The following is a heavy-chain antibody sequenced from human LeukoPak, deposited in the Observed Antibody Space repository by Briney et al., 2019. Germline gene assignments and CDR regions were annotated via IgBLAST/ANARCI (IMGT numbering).Heavy chain of an antibody. CDR2: IKQDGSKK. D-gene: IGHD5-24*01. CDR1: GFFFSNYG. V-gene: IGHV3-7*04. J-gene: IGHJ4*02. Sequence: GGSLRLSCVTSGFFFSNYGLTWVRQAPGKGLEWVANIKQDGSKKSYVDSVKGRFTISRDNAKNSLYLQMNSLRAEDTAIYYCTRVGYIDEGIDYWGQGTLVTVSS. CDR3: TRVGYIDEGIDY.